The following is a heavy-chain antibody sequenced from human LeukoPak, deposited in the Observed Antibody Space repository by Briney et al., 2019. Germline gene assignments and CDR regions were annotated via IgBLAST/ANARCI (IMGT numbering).Heavy chain of an antibody. CDR2: INPDGSTS. D-gene: IGHD5-18*01. CDR1: GFSFSTYW. CDR3: ARARYSYTGIVDY. V-gene: IGHV3-74*01. Sequence: TGGSLRLSCAASGFSFSTYWMHWVRQAPGKGLVWVARINPDGSTSSYADSVKGRLTISRDNTRNTVYLQMNSLRAEDTAVYYCARARYSYTGIVDYWGQGTLVTVSS. J-gene: IGHJ4*02.